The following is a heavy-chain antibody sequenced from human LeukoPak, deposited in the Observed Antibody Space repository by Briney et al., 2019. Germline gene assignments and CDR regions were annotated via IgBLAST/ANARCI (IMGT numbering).Heavy chain of an antibody. CDR2: IKQDGSEK. J-gene: IGHJ3*02. D-gene: IGHD6-19*01. Sequence: GGSLRLSCAASGSTFSSYWMSWVRQAPGKGLEWVANIKQDGSEKYYVDSVKGRFTISRDNAKNSLYLQMNSLRAEDTAVYYCARDRLRWLVSAFDIWGQGTMVTVSS. V-gene: IGHV3-7*01. CDR3: ARDRLRWLVSAFDI. CDR1: GSTFSSYW.